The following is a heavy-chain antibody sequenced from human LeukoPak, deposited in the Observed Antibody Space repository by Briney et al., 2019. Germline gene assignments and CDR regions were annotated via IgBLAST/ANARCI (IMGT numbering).Heavy chain of an antibody. V-gene: IGHV3-74*01. CDR1: RFNVNNYW. J-gene: IGHJ4*02. CDR3: VKDFGGNSDY. D-gene: IGHD4-23*01. CDR2: INEDGRVT. Sequence: QPGGSLRLSCAASRFNVNNYWMHWVRQAPGKGLVWVSRINEDGRVTSYAGSVRGQFTISRDSVENTLHLQMNSLRAEDTAVYYCVKDFGGNSDYWGQGTLVTVSS.